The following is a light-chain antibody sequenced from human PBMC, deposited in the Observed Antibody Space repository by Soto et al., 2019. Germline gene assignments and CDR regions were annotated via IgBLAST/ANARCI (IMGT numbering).Light chain of an antibody. Sequence: SYDLTQPPSVSVATGQPARITCGGNNIGSKSVHWYQQKPGQAPVLVVYDDSDRPSGIPERCSGCSSGNTATLTISRVEAEDEADYYCQVWDSSSDHYVFGTGTKVTVL. CDR2: DDS. CDR3: QVWDSSSDHYV. CDR1: NIGSKS. J-gene: IGLJ1*01. V-gene: IGLV3-21*02.